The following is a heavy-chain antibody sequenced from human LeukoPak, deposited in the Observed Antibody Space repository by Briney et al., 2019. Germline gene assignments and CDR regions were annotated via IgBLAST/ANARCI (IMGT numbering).Heavy chain of an antibody. CDR3: ARESTPRGSYFFYYYYYMDV. D-gene: IGHD1-26*01. V-gene: IGHV3-48*03. Sequence: GSLRLSCAASGFTFSSYEMNWVRQAPGKGLEWVSYISSSGSTIYYADSVKGRLTISRDNAKNSLYLQMNSLRAEDTAVYYCARESTPRGSYFFYYYYYMDVWGKGTTVTISS. CDR2: ISSSGSTI. CDR1: GFTFSSYE. J-gene: IGHJ6*03.